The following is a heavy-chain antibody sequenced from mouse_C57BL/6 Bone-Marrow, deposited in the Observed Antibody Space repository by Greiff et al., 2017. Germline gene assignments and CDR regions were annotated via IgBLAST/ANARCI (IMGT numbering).Heavy chain of an antibody. Sequence: VQLVASGAELVRPGASVTLSCKASGYTFTDYEMHWVKQTPVHGLEWIGAIDPETGGTAYNQKFKGKAILTADKSSSTAYMELRSLTSEDSAVYYCTTTVVATPYFDYWGQGTTLTVSS. J-gene: IGHJ2*01. V-gene: IGHV1-15*01. D-gene: IGHD1-1*01. CDR1: GYTFTDYE. CDR2: IDPETGGT. CDR3: TTTVVATPYFDY.